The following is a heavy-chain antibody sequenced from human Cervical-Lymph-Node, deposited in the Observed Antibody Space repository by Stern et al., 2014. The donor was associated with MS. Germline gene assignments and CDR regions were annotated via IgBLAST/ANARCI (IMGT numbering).Heavy chain of an antibody. CDR3: ARINAAADGTGVDY. CDR1: GFSLSTSGMY. Sequence: SGPALVKPTQTLTLTCTFSGFSLSTSGMYVSWIRQSPGTAPEWLALIDWDDDKYLSTSLKTRLTISKDTSKNQVVLRMTNMDPVDTATYYCARINAAADGTGVDYWGQGTLVTVSS. CDR2: IDWDDDK. V-gene: IGHV2-70*01. J-gene: IGHJ4*02. D-gene: IGHD6-25*01.